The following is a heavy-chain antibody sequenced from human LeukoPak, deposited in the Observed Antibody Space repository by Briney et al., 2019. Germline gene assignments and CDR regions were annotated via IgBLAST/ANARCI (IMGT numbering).Heavy chain of an antibody. CDR1: GFTFSSYN. J-gene: IGHJ4*02. CDR2: ISSSSNYI. CDR3: ARGGRSLDY. Sequence: GGSLRLSCAASGFTFSSYNKNWVRQAPGKGLEWVSSISSSSNYIYYADSVKGRFTISRDNAKNSLSLQMNSLRAEDTAVYYCARGGRSLDYWGQGTLVTVSS. V-gene: IGHV3-21*01.